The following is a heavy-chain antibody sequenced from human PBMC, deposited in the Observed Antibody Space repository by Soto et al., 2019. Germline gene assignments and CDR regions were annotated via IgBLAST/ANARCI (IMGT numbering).Heavy chain of an antibody. CDR1: GDSVYTNSDT. Sequence: PSQTLSLTCAISGDSVYTNSDTWDWIRQSPSRGLEWLGRTYYRSKWYNDYAVSVKGRISIKPDTSNNQLSLQLNSVTPDDTAVYYCARLIGNSWLDSWGQGTLVTVSS. CDR2: TYYRSKWYN. J-gene: IGHJ5*01. D-gene: IGHD2-8*01. CDR3: ARLIGNSWLDS. V-gene: IGHV6-1*01.